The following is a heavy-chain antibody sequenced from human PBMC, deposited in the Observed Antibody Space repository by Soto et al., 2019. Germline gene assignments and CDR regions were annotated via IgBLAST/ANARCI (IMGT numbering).Heavy chain of an antibody. CDR1: GGSISTYY. CDR3: ARSHSFDGSIYHYYFDF. CDR2: IYTSGAT. V-gene: IGHV4-59*01. J-gene: IGHJ4*02. D-gene: IGHD3-10*01. Sequence: KLLESLSLTCTVSGGSISTYYWSWIRQPPGGTLEWIGYIYTSGATTYNPSLESRVTMSVDMPNNEFSLELASLTAADTAVYYCARSHSFDGSIYHYYFDFWGQGTLVTVSS.